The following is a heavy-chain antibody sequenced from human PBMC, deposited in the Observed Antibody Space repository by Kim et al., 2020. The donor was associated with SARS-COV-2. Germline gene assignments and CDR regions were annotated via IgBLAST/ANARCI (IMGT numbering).Heavy chain of an antibody. D-gene: IGHD6-13*01. CDR3: AHPHGYNNIWIDY. V-gene: IGHV2-5*01. Sequence: YRPCLKSRLTITKDTSKNQVVLTMTNMEPVDTATYYCAHPHGYNNIWIDYWGQGTLVTVSS. J-gene: IGHJ4*02.